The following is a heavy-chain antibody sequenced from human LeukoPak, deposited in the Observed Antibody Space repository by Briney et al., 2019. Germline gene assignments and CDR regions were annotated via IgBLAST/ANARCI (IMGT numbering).Heavy chain of an antibody. J-gene: IGHJ3*02. V-gene: IGHV1-18*04. D-gene: IGHD2-15*01. CDR2: ISAYNGNT. CDR1: GYTFTGYY. Sequence: ASVKVSCKASGYTFTGYYMHWVRQAPGQGLEWMGWISAYNGNTNYAQKLQGRVTMTTDTSTSTAYMELRSLRSDDTAVYYCARAGYCSGGSCYSDAFDIWGQGTVVTVSS. CDR3: ARAGYCSGGSCYSDAFDI.